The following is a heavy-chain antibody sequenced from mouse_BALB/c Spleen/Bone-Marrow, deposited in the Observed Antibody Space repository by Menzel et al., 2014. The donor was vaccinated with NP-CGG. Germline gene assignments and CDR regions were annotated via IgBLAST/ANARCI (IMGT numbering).Heavy chain of an antibody. J-gene: IGHJ2*01. CDR1: GYSFTGCF. D-gene: IGHD2-4*01. CDR2: INPYNGDT. Sequence: VQLQQSGPELVKPGASVKISCKASGYSFTGCFMNWVKQSHGKSLEWIGRINPYNGDTFYNQKFKGKATLTVDKSSSTAHMELLSLTSEDSAVYYCGRGDDYDGDFDRWGQGTTLTVSS. V-gene: IGHV1-37*01. CDR3: GRGDDYDGDFDR.